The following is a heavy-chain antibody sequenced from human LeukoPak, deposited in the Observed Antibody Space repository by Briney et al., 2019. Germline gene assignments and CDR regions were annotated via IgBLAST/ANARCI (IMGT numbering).Heavy chain of an antibody. J-gene: IGHJ4*02. CDR3: ARGTAYYDFWSGLPVDY. CDR1: GYTFTSYY. Sequence: ASVTVSCKASGYTFTSYYMHWVRQAPGQGLEWMGGIIPIFGTANYAQKFQGRVTITADESTSTAYMELSSLRSEDTAVYYCARGTAYYDFWSGLPVDYWGQGTLVTVSS. V-gene: IGHV1-69*13. D-gene: IGHD3-3*01. CDR2: IIPIFGTA.